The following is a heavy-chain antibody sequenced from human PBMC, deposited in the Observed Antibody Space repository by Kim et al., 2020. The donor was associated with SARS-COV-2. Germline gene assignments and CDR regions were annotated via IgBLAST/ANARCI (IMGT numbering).Heavy chain of an antibody. CDR3: ARRYNWNDLDFDY. J-gene: IGHJ4*02. V-gene: IGHV3-53*04. CDR1: GFTVSSNY. CDR2: IYSGGST. D-gene: IGHD1-20*01. Sequence: GGSLRLSCAASGFTVSSNYMSWVRQAPGKGLEWVSVIYSGGSTYYADSVKGRFTISRHNSKNTLYLQMNSLRAEDTAVYYCARRYNWNDLDFDYWGQGTLVTVSA.